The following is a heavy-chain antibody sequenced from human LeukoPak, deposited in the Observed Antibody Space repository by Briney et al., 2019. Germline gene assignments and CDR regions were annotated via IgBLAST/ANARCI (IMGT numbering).Heavy chain of an antibody. V-gene: IGHV3-9*01. CDR2: ISWNSGSI. CDR1: GFTFDDYA. CDR3: AKDSYSSGWLFDY. D-gene: IGHD6-19*01. J-gene: IGHJ4*02. Sequence: PGGSLRLSCAASGFTFDDYATHWVRQAPGKGLEWVSGISWNSGSIGYADSVKGRFTISRDNAKNSLYLQMNSLRAEDTALYYCAKDSYSSGWLFDYWGQGTLVTVSS.